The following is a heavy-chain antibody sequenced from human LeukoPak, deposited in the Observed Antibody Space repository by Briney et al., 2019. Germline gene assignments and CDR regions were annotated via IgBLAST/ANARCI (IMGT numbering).Heavy chain of an antibody. CDR1: GFTFSMCP. D-gene: IGHD2-15*01. Sequence: QSGGSLRLSCAASGFTFSMCPMSWVRQAPGKGLEWVSRINSDGSSTSYADSVKGRFTISRDNAKNTLYLQMNSLRAEDTAVYYCARFGYVAAVDLWGQGTLVTVSS. J-gene: IGHJ4*02. CDR2: INSDGSST. CDR3: ARFGYVAAVDL. V-gene: IGHV3-74*01.